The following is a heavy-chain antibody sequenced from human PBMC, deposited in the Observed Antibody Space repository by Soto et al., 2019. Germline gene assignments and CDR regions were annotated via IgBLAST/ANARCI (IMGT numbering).Heavy chain of an antibody. CDR2: IYYSGST. V-gene: IGHV4-30-4*01. CDR3: ARTTFYDVFTAYYSLFDY. CDR1: GGSISSGDYY. Sequence: SETLSLTCTVSGGSISSGDYYWSWIRQPPGKGLEWIGYIYYSGSTYYNPSLESRVTISVDTSKNQFSLKLSAVTAADTAVYFCARTTFYDVFTAYYSLFDYWGQGTMVTVSS. J-gene: IGHJ4*02. D-gene: IGHD3-9*01.